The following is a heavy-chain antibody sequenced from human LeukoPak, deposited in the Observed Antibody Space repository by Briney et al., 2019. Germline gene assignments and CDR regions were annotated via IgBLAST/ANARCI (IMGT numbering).Heavy chain of an antibody. CDR2: ISSSGSTI. J-gene: IGHJ4*02. CDR3: AKDGSGSYYRFDY. D-gene: IGHD3-10*01. V-gene: IGHV3-11*04. Sequence: PGGSLRLSCAASGFTFSDYYMSWIRQAPGKGLEWVSYISSSGSTIYYADSVKGRFTISRDNSKNTLYLQMNSLRAEDTAVYYCAKDGSGSYYRFDYWGQGTLVTVSS. CDR1: GFTFSDYY.